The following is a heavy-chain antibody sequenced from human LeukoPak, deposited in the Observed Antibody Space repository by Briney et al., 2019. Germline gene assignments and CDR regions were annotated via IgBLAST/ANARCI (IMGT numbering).Heavy chain of an antibody. CDR2: IWYDGSIK. J-gene: IGHJ4*02. V-gene: IGHV3-33*01. Sequence: GGSLRLSCAASGFNFSTYGMHWVRRAPGKGLEWVAVIWYDGSIKNYADSVKGRFTISRDNSKNTVYLQMDSLRAEDTALYYCARGQQLVKTDWGQGTLVTVSS. D-gene: IGHD6-13*01. CDR1: GFNFSTYG. CDR3: ARGQQLVKTD.